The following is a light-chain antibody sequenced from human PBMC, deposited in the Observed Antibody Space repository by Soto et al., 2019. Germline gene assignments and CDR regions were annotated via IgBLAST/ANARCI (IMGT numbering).Light chain of an antibody. J-gene: IGKJ5*01. CDR3: QQYDNPPIT. CDR1: QDISNY. Sequence: DIHMTQSPSSLSASLGDRVTIPFQASQDISNYLNWYQQKPGKAPKLLIYDASNLETGVPSRFSGSGSGTDFTFTISSLQPEDIATYYCQQYDNPPITFGQGTRLEIK. CDR2: DAS. V-gene: IGKV1-33*01.